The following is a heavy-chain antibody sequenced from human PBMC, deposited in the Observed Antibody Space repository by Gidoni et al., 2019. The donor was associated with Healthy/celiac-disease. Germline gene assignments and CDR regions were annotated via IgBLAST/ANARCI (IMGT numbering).Heavy chain of an antibody. CDR1: GFTFSSCG. V-gene: IGHV3-33*01. D-gene: IGHD4-17*01. J-gene: IGHJ4*02. CDR2: IWYDGSNK. CDR3: ARANYGDYRWGYFDY. Sequence: QVQLVESGGGVVQPGRSLRLSCAASGFTFSSCGMHWVRQAPGKGLEWVAVIWYDGSNKYYADSVKGRFTISRDNSKNTLYLQMNSLRAEDTPVYYCARANYGDYRWGYFDYWGQGTLVTVSS.